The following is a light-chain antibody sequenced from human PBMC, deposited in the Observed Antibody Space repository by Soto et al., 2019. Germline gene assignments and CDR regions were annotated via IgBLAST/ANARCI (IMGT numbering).Light chain of an antibody. CDR1: QRISNW. CDR3: QKHDGVPQ. CDR2: DAS. J-gene: IGKJ3*01. V-gene: IGKV1-5*01. Sequence: DIQLTQSPSTLSASVGDRVTITCRASQRISNWLAWYQQKPGKAPKLLIYDASTLESGVPSRFSGSGSGTEFTLTISNLQPEDIATYYCQKHDGVPQFGPGTKVDF.